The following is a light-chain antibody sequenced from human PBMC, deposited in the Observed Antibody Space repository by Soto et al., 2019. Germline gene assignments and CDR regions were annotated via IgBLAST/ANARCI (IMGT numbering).Light chain of an antibody. CDR1: QGISRS. CDR2: AAS. V-gene: IGKV1D-12*01. Sequence: DIQMTQSPSSVSASVGDRVTISCQASQGISRSLAWYQQKPGKAPKLLIYAASSLQSGVPSRFSGSRFGTDFTLTISSLQPEDSAIYYCQQADTFPSTFGQGTRLEI. CDR3: QQADTFPST. J-gene: IGKJ5*01.